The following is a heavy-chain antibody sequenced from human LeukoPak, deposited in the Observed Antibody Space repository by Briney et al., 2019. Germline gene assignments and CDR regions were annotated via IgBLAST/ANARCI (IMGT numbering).Heavy chain of an antibody. CDR2: ISWNSGSI. CDR3: VKGGFGELYFDY. Sequence: GGSLRLSCAASGFTFDDYAMHWVRQAPGKGLDWVSGISWNSGSIGYADSVKGRFTISRDNAKNSLYLQMNSLRAEDMALYYCVKGGFGELYFDYWGLGTLVTVSS. J-gene: IGHJ4*02. D-gene: IGHD3-10*01. V-gene: IGHV3-9*03. CDR1: GFTFDDYA.